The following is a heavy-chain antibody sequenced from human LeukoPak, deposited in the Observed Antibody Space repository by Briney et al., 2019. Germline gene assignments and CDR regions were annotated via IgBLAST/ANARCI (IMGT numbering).Heavy chain of an antibody. V-gene: IGHV3-15*01. Sequence: GGSLRLSCATSGFTFTNAWMSWVRQAPGKGLEWVGRIKSRSDGGTTDYTAPVKGRFTISRDDSKDTVFLQMNSLKTEDTAVYYCATYSLSWYWGQGTLVTVSS. J-gene: IGHJ4*02. CDR1: GFTFTNAW. D-gene: IGHD2-15*01. CDR2: IKSRSDGGTT. CDR3: ATYSLSWY.